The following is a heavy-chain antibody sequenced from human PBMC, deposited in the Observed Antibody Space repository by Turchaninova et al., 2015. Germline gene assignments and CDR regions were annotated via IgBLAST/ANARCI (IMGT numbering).Heavy chain of an antibody. D-gene: IGHD4-11*01. CDR2: NYSPGST. CDR1: GGTLNSYY. V-gene: IGHV4-4*09. CDR3: ARSLTTVVHFPY. J-gene: IGHJ4*02. Sequence: QVQLQESGPGLVKPSETLSITCTVSGGTLNSYYWNWLRQPPGKGLEWIGYNYSPGSTNYNPSLHSRVTISVDTSKNQFSLKLTSVTAADTAVYYCARSLTTVVHFPYWGQGTLVTVSS.